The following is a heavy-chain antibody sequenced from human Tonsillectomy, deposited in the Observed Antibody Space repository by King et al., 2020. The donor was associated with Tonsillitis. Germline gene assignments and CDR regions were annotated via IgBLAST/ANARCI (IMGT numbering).Heavy chain of an antibody. CDR1: GFTFRNYG. V-gene: IGHV3-30*18. D-gene: IGHD4-17*01. J-gene: IGHJ4*02. CDR2: LSYDGSNK. CDR3: VKDRRALSGNGDYPEY. Sequence: VQLVESGGGVVQPGRSLRLSCAASGFTFRNYGMHWVRQAPGKGLEWVAFLSYDGSNKYYADSVKGRITISSDNSKNTLYLQMNSLSAEDTAVYYCVKDRRALSGNGDYPEYWGQGTLVNVSS.